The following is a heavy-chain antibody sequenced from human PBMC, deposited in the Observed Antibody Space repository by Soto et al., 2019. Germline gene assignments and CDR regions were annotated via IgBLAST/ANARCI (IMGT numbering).Heavy chain of an antibody. V-gene: IGHV4-59*01. Sequence: ASETLSLTCTVSGGSISSYYWSWIRQPPGKGLEWIGYIYYSGSTNYNPSLKSRVTISVDTSKNQFSLKLSSVTAADTAVYYCARWSVAGTYYFDYWGQGTLVTVSS. J-gene: IGHJ4*02. CDR1: GGSISSYY. CDR3: ARWSVAGTYYFDY. D-gene: IGHD6-19*01. CDR2: IYYSGST.